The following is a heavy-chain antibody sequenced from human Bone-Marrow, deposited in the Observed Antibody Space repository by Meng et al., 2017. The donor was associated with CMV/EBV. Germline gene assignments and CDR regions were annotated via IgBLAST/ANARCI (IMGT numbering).Heavy chain of an antibody. Sequence: SVKVSCKASGYTFTSYGISWVRQAPGQGLEWMGGIIPIIGTASYAQKFQDRVTITTDESTSTAYMELSSLRSEDTAVYYCARALYCSSTRCPSTASYYGMNVWGQGTTVTVSS. CDR1: GYTFTSYG. CDR2: IIPIIGTA. CDR3: ARALYCSSTRCPSTASYYGMNV. J-gene: IGHJ6*02. D-gene: IGHD2-2*01. V-gene: IGHV1-69*05.